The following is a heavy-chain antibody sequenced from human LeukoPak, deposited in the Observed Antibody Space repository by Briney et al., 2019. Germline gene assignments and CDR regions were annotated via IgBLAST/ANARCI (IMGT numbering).Heavy chain of an antibody. CDR3: ARDQGFSYYFYYMDV. D-gene: IGHD3-3*01. Sequence: PGGSLRLSCAASGFTFSSYGMSWVRQAPGKGLEWVSVISNSGGSTDYADSVKGRFTISRDNAKNSLYLQMNSLRAEDTAVYYCARDQGFSYYFYYMDVWGKGTTVTVSS. J-gene: IGHJ6*03. CDR1: GFTFSSYG. V-gene: IGHV3-23*01. CDR2: ISNSGGST.